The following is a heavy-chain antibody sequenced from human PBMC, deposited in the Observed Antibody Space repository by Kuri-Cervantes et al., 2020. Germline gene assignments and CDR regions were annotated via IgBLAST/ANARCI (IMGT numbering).Heavy chain of an antibody. CDR3: ASRGHSSSSPVDY. J-gene: IGHJ4*02. CDR2: ISSSSSYI. CDR1: GFTFSSYE. V-gene: IGHV3-21*05. D-gene: IGHD6-6*01. Sequence: GGSLRLSCAASGFTFSSYEMNWVRQAPGKGLEWVSYISSSSSYIYYADSVKGRFTISRDNAKNSLYLQMNSLRAEDTAVYYCASRGHSSSSPVDYWGQGTLVTVSS.